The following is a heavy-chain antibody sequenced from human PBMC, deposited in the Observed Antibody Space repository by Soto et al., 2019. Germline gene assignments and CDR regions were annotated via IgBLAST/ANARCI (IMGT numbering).Heavy chain of an antibody. V-gene: IGHV6-1*01. CDR3: ARTTVVTGDWGNYYYGMDV. D-gene: IGHD4-17*01. CDR2: TYYRSKWYN. CDR1: GDSVSSNSAA. J-gene: IGHJ6*02. Sequence: PSQTLSLTCAISGDSVSSNSAAWNWIRQSSSRGLEWLGRTYYRSKWYNDYAVSVKSRITINPDTSKNQFSLQLNSVTPEDTAVYYCARTTVVTGDWGNYYYGMDVWGQGTTVTVSS.